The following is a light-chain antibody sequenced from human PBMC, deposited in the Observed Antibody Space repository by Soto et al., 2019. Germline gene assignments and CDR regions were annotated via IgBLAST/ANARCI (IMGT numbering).Light chain of an antibody. Sequence: EIVLTQSPATLSLSPGERATLSCRASQSVSTFLAWYQQKPGQAPKLLIYDAFNRATGIPARFSGSGSGTDFTLTISSLEPEDFEVYYCQQRSNWPRITFGQGTRLEIK. CDR1: QSVSTF. V-gene: IGKV3-11*01. J-gene: IGKJ5*01. CDR3: QQRSNWPRIT. CDR2: DAF.